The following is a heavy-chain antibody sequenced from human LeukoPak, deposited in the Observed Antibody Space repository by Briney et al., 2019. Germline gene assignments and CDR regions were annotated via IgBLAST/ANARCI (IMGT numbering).Heavy chain of an antibody. V-gene: IGHV1-46*01. CDR2: IYPRDGST. CDR3: ARDQEGFDY. Sequence: ASVKVSCKESGYTFTSNYIHWVRQAPGQGLEWMGIIYPRDGSTSYAQKFQGRVTVTRDTSTSTVHMELSGLRSEDTAVYYCARDQEGFDYWGQGTLVTVSS. J-gene: IGHJ4*02. CDR1: GYTFTSNY.